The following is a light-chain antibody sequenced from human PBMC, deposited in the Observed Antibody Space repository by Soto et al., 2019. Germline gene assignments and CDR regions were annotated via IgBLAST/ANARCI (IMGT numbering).Light chain of an antibody. CDR2: GAS. CDR3: QQYGRSLPN. CDR1: QSVSSSY. Sequence: EIVLTQSPGTLSLSPGERATLSCRASQSVSSSYLAWYQQKPGQAPRLLIYGASSRATGIPDRFSGSGSGTEFILNISRLEPEDFGVYYCQQYGRSLPNFGGGTQVEIK. V-gene: IGKV3-20*01. J-gene: IGKJ4*01.